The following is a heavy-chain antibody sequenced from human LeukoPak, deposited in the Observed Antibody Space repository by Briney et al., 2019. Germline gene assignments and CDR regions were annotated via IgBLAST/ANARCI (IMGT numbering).Heavy chain of an antibody. J-gene: IGHJ4*02. CDR1: GGSISSSSYY. Sequence: SETLSLTRTVSGGSISSSSYYWGWIRQPPGKGLEWIGSIYYSGSTNYNPSLKSRVTISVDTSKNQFSLKLSSVTAADTAVYYCARVGDYGDYLWGQGTLVTVSS. D-gene: IGHD4-17*01. V-gene: IGHV4-39*07. CDR2: IYYSGST. CDR3: ARVGDYGDYL.